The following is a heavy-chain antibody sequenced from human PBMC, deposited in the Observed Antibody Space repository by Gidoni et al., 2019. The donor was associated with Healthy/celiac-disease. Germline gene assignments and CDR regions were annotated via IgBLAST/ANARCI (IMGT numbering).Heavy chain of an antibody. D-gene: IGHD6-13*01. CDR3: AKGDSLGTPYPPAAAHFDY. CDR2: ISYDGSNK. J-gene: IGHJ4*02. V-gene: IGHV3-30*18. CDR1: GFTFRSYG. Sequence: QVQLVESGGGAVQPGRSLRLSCAASGFTFRSYGMHWVRQAPGKGLEWVAVISYDGSNKYYADSVKGRFTISRDNSKNTLYLQMNSLRAEDTAVYYCAKGDSLGTPYPPAAAHFDYWGQGTLVTVSS.